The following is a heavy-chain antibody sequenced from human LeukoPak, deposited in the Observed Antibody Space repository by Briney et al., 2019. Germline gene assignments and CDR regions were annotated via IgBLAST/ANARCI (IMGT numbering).Heavy chain of an antibody. D-gene: IGHD3-10*01. CDR1: GGSISSSSYF. CDR3: ARREGSDAFDI. V-gene: IGHV4-39*01. Sequence: PSETLSLTCTVSGGSISSSSYFWGWIRQPPGKGLEWIGTIYYSGSTYYNPSLKSRVTISVDTSKNQFSLKLSSVTAADTAVYYCARREGSDAFDIWGQGTVVTVSS. J-gene: IGHJ3*02. CDR2: IYYSGST.